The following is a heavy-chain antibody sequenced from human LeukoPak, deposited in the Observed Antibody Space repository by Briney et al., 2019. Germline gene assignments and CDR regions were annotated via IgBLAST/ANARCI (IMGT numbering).Heavy chain of an antibody. CDR3: ARGGVAAAGTPVRYFQH. CDR2: INHSGST. V-gene: IGHV4-34*01. CDR1: GGSFSGYY. J-gene: IGHJ1*01. Sequence: SETLSLTCAVYGGSFSGYYWSWTRQPPGKGLERIGEINHSGSTNYNPSLKSRVTISVDTSKNQFSLKLSSVTAADTAAYYCARGGVAAAGTPVRYFQHWGQGTLVTVSS. D-gene: IGHD6-13*01.